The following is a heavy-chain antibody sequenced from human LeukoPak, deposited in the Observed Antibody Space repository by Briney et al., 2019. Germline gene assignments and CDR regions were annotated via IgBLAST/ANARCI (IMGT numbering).Heavy chain of an antibody. CDR2: ISGSGGST. CDR1: GFTFNNYA. V-gene: IGHV3-23*01. D-gene: IGHD1-14*01. Sequence: GGSLRLSCAASGFTFNNYAMNWVRQAPGKGLEWVSAISGSGGSTYYADSVKGRFTISRDNSKNTLYLQMNSLRAEDTAVYYCAKDRTPGFQWGQGTLVTVSS. J-gene: IGHJ4*02. CDR3: AKDRTPGFQ.